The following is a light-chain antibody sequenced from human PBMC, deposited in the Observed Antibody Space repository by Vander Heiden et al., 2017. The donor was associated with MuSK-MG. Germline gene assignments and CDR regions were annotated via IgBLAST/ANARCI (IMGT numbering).Light chain of an antibody. Sequence: QFVLTPPLPTPASLRASVQLTCTLTSGPSDYAIAWHQQHPHKGPRYLMKINSDGSHIKGDCIPDRFSGSSSEAERYLTISSLQSDDEADYYCQTWGSGIHEVVFGEGTKLTVL. V-gene: IGLV4-69*01. J-gene: IGLJ2*01. CDR3: QTWGSGIHEVV. CDR1: SGPSDYA. CDR2: INSDGSH.